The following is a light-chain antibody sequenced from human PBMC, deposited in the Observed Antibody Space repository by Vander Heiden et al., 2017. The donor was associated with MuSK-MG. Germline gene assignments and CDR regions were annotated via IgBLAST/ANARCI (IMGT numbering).Light chain of an antibody. CDR2: DAS. CDR1: QDISNY. J-gene: IGKJ5*01. V-gene: IGKV1-33*01. Sequence: DIQMTQSPSSLSASVGDRVTITCQASQDISNYLNWYQQKPGKAPKLLIYDASNLETGVPSRFSGSGSGTDFTFTISSLQTEDIATYYCQQYDNRTFGQGTRLEIK. CDR3: QQYDNRT.